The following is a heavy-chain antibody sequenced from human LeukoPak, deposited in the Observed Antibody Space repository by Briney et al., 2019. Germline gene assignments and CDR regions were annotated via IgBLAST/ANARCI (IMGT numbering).Heavy chain of an antibody. V-gene: IGHV3-30-3*01. CDR3: AREGSSGYYPAYFDY. CDR1: GFTLSSYA. D-gene: IGHD3-22*01. CDR2: ISYDGSNK. J-gene: IGHJ4*02. Sequence: GGSLRLSCAASGFTLSSYAMHWVRQAPGKGLEWVAVISYDGSNKYYADSVKGRFTISRDNSKNTLYLQMNSLRAEDTAVYYCAREGSSGYYPAYFDYWGQGTLVTVSS.